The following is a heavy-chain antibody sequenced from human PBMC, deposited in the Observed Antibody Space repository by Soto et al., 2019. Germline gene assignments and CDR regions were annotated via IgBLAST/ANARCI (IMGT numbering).Heavy chain of an antibody. D-gene: IGHD3-10*01. Sequence: GGSLRLSCAASGFTFSSYAMSWVRQAPGKGLEWVSAISGSGGSTYYADSVKGRFTISRDNSKNTLYLQMNSLRAEDTAVYYCVKMAVWFGELLHLDYWGQGTLVTVSS. V-gene: IGHV3-23*01. CDR2: ISGSGGST. J-gene: IGHJ4*02. CDR1: GFTFSSYA. CDR3: VKMAVWFGELLHLDY.